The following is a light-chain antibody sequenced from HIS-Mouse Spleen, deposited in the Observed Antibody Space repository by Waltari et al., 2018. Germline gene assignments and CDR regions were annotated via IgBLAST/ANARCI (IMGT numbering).Light chain of an antibody. CDR2: GKN. CDR3: NSRDSSGNHVV. Sequence: SSELTQDPAVSVALGQTVRITCQGDSLRSYYASWYQQKPGQAPVLVIYGKNNRTSWIPDRFSGSSSGNTASLTITGAQAEDEADYYCNSRDSSGNHVVFGGGTKLTVL. J-gene: IGLJ2*01. V-gene: IGLV3-19*01. CDR1: SLRSYY.